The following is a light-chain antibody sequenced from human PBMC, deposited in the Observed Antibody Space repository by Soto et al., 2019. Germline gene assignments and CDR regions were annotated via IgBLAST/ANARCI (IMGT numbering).Light chain of an antibody. CDR3: QQYKNWPPLT. CDR2: GAS. CDR1: QSVGSA. J-gene: IGKJ4*01. V-gene: IGKV3-15*01. Sequence: EIVMTQSPATLSVSPGETATLSCRASQSVGSAVAWYQHKPGQPPRLLIVGASIRATGVPGRFSGGGSGTEFTLTISSLQSEDFAGYYCQQYKNWPPLTFGGGTTVEIK.